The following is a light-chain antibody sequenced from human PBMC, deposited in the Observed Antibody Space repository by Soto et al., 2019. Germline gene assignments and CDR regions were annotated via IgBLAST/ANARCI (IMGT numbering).Light chain of an antibody. Sequence: EIVLTQSPDTLSLSPGERATLSCRASQSVRSNYLAWYQQKPGQAPRFLIYDASSRATGIPERFSGSGSGTDFTLTISRLEPEDFAVYYCQQYGSSPLTFGGGPKVEIK. CDR2: DAS. V-gene: IGKV3-20*01. CDR1: QSVRSNY. J-gene: IGKJ4*01. CDR3: QQYGSSPLT.